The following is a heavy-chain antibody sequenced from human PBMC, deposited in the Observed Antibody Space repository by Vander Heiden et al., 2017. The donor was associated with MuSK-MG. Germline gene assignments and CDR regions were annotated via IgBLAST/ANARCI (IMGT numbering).Heavy chain of an antibody. CDR3: ARDNYYYDSSGYYYNYFDY. Sequence: EVQLVESGGGLVQPGGSLRLSWAAAGFTFSSYEMNWVRQAPGKGLEWVSYISSSGSTIYYADSVKGRFTISRDNAKNSLYLQMNSLRAEDTAVYYCARDNYYYDSSGYYYNYFDYWGQGTLVTVSS. V-gene: IGHV3-48*03. D-gene: IGHD3-22*01. CDR1: GFTFSSYE. CDR2: ISSSGSTI. J-gene: IGHJ4*02.